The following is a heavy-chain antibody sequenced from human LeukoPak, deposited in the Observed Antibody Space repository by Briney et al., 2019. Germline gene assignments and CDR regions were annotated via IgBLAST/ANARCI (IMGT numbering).Heavy chain of an antibody. CDR1: GGSFSGYY. J-gene: IGHJ4*02. CDR2: INHSGST. Sequence: SETLSLTCAVYGGSFSGYYWSWIRQPPGKGLEWIAEINHSGSTNYNPSLKSRATISVDTSKNQFSLKLSSVTAADTAVYYCARGGYDILTGYKSHSIDYWGQGTLVTVSS. D-gene: IGHD3-9*01. V-gene: IGHV4-34*01. CDR3: ARGGYDILTGYKSHSIDY.